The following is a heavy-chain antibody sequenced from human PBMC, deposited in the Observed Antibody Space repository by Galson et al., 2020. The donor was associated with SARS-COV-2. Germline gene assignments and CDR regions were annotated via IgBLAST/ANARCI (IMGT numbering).Heavy chain of an antibody. CDR2: ISYEGSIT. V-gene: IGHV3-30*18. D-gene: IGHD1-26*01. J-gene: IGHJ1*01. CDR3: AKSEEVFWRGAAKMSLAS. Sequence: GGSLRLSCAASGFTFGNYGMHWVRQAPGKGLEWMAVISYEGSITYYAESVKGRFTISRDNSRNTLYLQMNSLRAEDTAVYYCAKSEEVFWRGAAKMSLASWGQGTLVSVSS. CDR1: GFTFGNYG.